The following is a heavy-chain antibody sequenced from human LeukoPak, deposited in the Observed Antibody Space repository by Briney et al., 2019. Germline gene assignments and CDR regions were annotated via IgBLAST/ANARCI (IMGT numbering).Heavy chain of an antibody. D-gene: IGHD3-16*01. J-gene: IGHJ3*02. CDR3: ARRGDFGNWDGFDI. V-gene: IGHV5-51*01. CDR2: IYPGDSDR. Sequence: GESLKISCKGFGYRFISYWIGWVRQMPGKGLEWMGTIYPGDSDRRDGPSFQGQVTISVDKSISTAYLQWSSLKASDTAMYYCARRGDFGNWDGFDIWGQGTMITVSS. CDR1: GYRFISYW.